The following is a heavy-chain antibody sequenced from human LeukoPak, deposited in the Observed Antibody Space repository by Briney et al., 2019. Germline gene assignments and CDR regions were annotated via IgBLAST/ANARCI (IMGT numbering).Heavy chain of an antibody. CDR1: GYTFTSHY. Sequence: ASVKVSCKAFGYTFTSHYMHWVRQAPGQGLEWMGLINPSGSSTLYAQKFQGRVTMTRDMSTTTDYMELSSLRSEDTAVYYCARDNSVGDIAWWFDPWGQGTLVTVSS. V-gene: IGHV1-46*01. D-gene: IGHD3-16*02. J-gene: IGHJ5*02. CDR2: INPSGSST. CDR3: ARDNSVGDIAWWFDP.